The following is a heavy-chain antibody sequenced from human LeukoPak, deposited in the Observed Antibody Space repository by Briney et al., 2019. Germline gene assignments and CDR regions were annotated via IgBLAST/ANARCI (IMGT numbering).Heavy chain of an antibody. CDR2: MYSGGST. CDR1: GFIFSTYW. Sequence: GGSLRLSCSASGFIFSTYWMSWVRQAPGRGLEWVSIMYSGGSTYYADAVKGRFTISRDNSKNTLYLQMNSLRAEDTAVYYCARAPPGYCSGGSCSRPLDYWGQGTLVTVSS. J-gene: IGHJ4*02. D-gene: IGHD2-15*01. V-gene: IGHV3-66*01. CDR3: ARAPPGYCSGGSCSRPLDY.